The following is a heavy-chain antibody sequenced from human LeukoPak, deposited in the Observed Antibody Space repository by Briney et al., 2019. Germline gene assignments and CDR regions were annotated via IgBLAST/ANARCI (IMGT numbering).Heavy chain of an antibody. J-gene: IGHJ6*04. D-gene: IGHD3-10*02. Sequence: PGGSLRLSCAASGFTFSSSGMHWVRQAPGKGLEWVANIKDDGSEKHYVDSVKGRFTISRDNAKNSLYLQMNSLRAEDTAVYYCAELGITMIGGVWGKGTTVTISS. CDR3: AELGITMIGGV. V-gene: IGHV3-7*01. CDR2: IKDDGSEK. CDR1: GFTFSSSG.